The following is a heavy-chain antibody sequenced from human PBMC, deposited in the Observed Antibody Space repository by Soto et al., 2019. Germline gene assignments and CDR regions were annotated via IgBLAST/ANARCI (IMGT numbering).Heavy chain of an antibody. D-gene: IGHD1-26*01. V-gene: IGHV3-33*01. CDR1: GFSFSNYA. J-gene: IGHJ4*02. CDR3: TRDPYGGSRYYFDS. Sequence: QVQLLESGGGVVQPGKSLRLSCAASGFSFSNYAMHWVRQAPGTGLEWVAVIWYDGSNKYYADSVKGRFTISKDNSQNTLYLQMNSLRAEDTAVYYCTRDPYGGSRYYFDSWGQGTLVTVSS. CDR2: IWYDGSNK.